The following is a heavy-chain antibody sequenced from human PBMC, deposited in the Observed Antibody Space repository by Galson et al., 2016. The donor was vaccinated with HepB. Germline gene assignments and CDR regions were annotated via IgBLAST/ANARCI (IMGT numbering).Heavy chain of an antibody. Sequence: ETLSLTCAVSGGSMSSSNWWIGEIYHSGSTNYNPSLQSRLTISVDRAKNHLSLKLSSVTAADTAVYYCASLLGYCTTTTCWGGFWGQGALVTVSS. J-gene: IGHJ4*02. D-gene: IGHD2-2*01. CDR3: ASLLGYCTTTTCWGGF. CDR1: GGSMSSSNW. V-gene: IGHV4-4*02. CDR2: IYHSGST.